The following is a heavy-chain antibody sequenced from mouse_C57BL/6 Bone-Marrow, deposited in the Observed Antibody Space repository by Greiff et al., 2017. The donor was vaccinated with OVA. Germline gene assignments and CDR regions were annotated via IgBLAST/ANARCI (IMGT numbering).Heavy chain of an antibody. D-gene: IGHD2-1*01. V-gene: IGHV1-81*01. CDR1: GYTFTSYG. CDR2: IYPRSGNT. J-gene: IGHJ4*01. CDR3: ARGYYGNYDYAMDY. Sequence: VQMVEFGAELARPGASVKLSCKASGYTFTSYGISWVKQRTGQGLEWIGEIYPRSGNTYYNEKFKGKVTLTADKSSSTAYMELRSLTSEDSAVYFCARGYYGNYDYAMDYWGQGTSVTVSS.